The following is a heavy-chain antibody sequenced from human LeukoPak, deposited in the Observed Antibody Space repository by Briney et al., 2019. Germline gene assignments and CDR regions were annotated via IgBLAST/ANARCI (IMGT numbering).Heavy chain of an antibody. D-gene: IGHD4-23*01. CDR2: INPNSGGT. Sequence: GGSLRLSCADSGFTFSRYSMNWVRQAPGQGLEWMGWINPNSGGTNYAQKFQGRVTMTRDTSISTAYMELSRLRSDDTAVYYCAGDPDYGGDYVGVDYWGQGTLVTVSS. V-gene: IGHV1-2*02. J-gene: IGHJ4*02. CDR3: AGDPDYGGDYVGVDY. CDR1: GFTFSRYS.